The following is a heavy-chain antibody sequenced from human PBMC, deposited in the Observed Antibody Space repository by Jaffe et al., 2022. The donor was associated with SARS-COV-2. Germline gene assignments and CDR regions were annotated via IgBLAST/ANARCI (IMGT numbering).Heavy chain of an antibody. V-gene: IGHV3-53*01. Sequence: EVQLVESGGGLIQPGGSLRLSCAASGFTVSSNYMSWVRQAPGEGLEWVSCIYTGGDTYYADSVKGRFSVSRDNSKNTLYLQMNSLRAEDTAVYYCARGRYTYGSPSDYWGQGTLVIVSS. J-gene: IGHJ4*02. CDR1: GFTVSSNY. CDR3: ARGRYTYGSPSDY. D-gene: IGHD5-18*01. CDR2: IYTGGDT.